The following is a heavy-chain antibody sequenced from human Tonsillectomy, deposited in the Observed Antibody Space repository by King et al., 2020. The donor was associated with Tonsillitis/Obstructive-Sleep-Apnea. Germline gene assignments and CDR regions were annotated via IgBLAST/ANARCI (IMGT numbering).Heavy chain of an antibody. CDR2: ISSSGFTR. Sequence: VQLVESGGGLVKPGGSLRLSCAASGFTFSDYYMTWIRQAPGKGLEWVSYISSSGFTRYYADSVKGRFTISRDNAKNSLYLQMNSLRAEDTAMYYCARVGRQLPPKTLDYWGRGTLVTVSS. V-gene: IGHV3-11*01. D-gene: IGHD1-1*01. CDR3: ARVGRQLPPKTLDY. J-gene: IGHJ4*02. CDR1: GFTFSDYY.